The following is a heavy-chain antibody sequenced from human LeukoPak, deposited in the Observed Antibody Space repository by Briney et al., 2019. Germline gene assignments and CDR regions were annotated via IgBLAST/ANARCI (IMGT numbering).Heavy chain of an antibody. D-gene: IGHD4-11*01. CDR3: ARDSHPTVTTSFDY. Sequence: GGSLRPSCAASGFTFSSYEMNWVRQAPGKGLEWVSYISSSGSTIYYADSVKGRFTISRDNAENSLYLQMNSLRAEDTAVYYCARDSHPTVTTSFDYWGQGTLVTVSS. CDR2: ISSSGSTI. J-gene: IGHJ4*02. V-gene: IGHV3-48*03. CDR1: GFTFSSYE.